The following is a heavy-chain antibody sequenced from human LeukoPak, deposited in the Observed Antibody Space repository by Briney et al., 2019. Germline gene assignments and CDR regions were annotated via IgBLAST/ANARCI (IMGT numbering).Heavy chain of an antibody. Sequence: SETLSLTCAVYGGSFSGYYWSWIRQPPGKGLEWIGEINHSGTTSYNSSLKSRVTVSVDTSKNQFSLKLSSVTAADKAVYYFARRYSGSYGLYSHHSMDVWGKGTTVTISS. CDR3: ARRYSGSYGLYSHHSMDV. CDR1: GGSFSGYY. CDR2: INHSGTT. D-gene: IGHD1-26*01. J-gene: IGHJ6*03. V-gene: IGHV4-34*01.